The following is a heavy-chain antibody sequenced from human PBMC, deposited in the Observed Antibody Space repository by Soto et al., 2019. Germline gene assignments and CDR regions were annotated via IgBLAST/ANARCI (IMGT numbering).Heavy chain of an antibody. CDR2: IIAGGGST. CDR3: AKFGWLLWFGEPNFEY. D-gene: IGHD3-10*01. Sequence: GESLKISCAASGFTFSDYVMAWVRQAPGKGLEWLSAIIAGGGSTYYADSVKGRFTISRDNSKNTLYLQMNSLRAEDTAVYYCAKFGWLLWFGEPNFEYWGQGTLVTVSS. J-gene: IGHJ4*02. CDR1: GFTFSDYV. V-gene: IGHV3-23*01.